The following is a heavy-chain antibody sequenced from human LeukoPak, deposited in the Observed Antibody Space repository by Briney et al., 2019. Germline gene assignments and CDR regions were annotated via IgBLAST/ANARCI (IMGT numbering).Heavy chain of an antibody. Sequence: ASVKVSCKVSGYTLTELSMHWVRQAPGKGLEWMGGFDPEDGETIYAQKFQGRVTMTEDTSTDTAYMELSSLRSEDTAVYYCATRSSYYYDSSGYQYYFDYWGQGTLVTVSS. CDR3: ATRSSYYYDSSGYQYYFDY. J-gene: IGHJ4*02. CDR1: GYTLTELS. D-gene: IGHD3-22*01. V-gene: IGHV1-24*01. CDR2: FDPEDGET.